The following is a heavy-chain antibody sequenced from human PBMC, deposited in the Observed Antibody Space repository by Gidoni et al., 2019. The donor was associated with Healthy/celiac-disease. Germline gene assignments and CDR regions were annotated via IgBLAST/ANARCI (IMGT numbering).Heavy chain of an antibody. V-gene: IGHV2-5*02. CDR3: AHRRLRRSSWDSNWFDP. J-gene: IGHJ5*02. Sequence: QSTLKESGPTLVKPTQTLTLTCTFSGFSLSTSGVGVGWIRQPPGKALEWLALIYWDDDKRYSPSLKSRLTITKYTSQIQVVLTMTTMDPVDPATYYCAHRRLRRSSWDSNWFDPWGQGTLVTVSS. CDR2: IYWDDDK. CDR1: GFSLSTSGVG. D-gene: IGHD6-13*01.